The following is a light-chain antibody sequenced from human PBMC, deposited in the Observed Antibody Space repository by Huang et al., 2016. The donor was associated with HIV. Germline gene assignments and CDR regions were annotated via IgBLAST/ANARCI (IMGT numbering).Light chain of an antibody. CDR2: DAS. J-gene: IGKJ1*01. V-gene: IGKV3-11*01. CDR1: QSVSSY. Sequence: EIVLTQSPATLSLSPGERATLSCRASQSVSSYLAWYQQKPGQAPRLLIYDASNRATGIPARFRGSVSGTDFTLTISSLEPEDFAVYYCQQRSNWPPAWTFGQGTKVEIK. CDR3: QQRSNWPPAWT.